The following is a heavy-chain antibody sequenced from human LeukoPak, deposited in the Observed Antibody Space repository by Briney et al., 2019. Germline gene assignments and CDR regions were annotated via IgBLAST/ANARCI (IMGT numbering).Heavy chain of an antibody. CDR3: ARSGYSSSWYLNY. CDR2: IYYSGST. CDR1: GGSISSYY. Sequence: SETLSLTCTVSGGSISSYYWSWIRQPPGKGLEWIGYIYYSGSTNYNPPLKSRVTISVDTSKNQFSLKLSSVTAADTAVYYCARSGYSSSWYLNYWGQGTLVTVSS. V-gene: IGHV4-59*01. J-gene: IGHJ4*02. D-gene: IGHD6-13*01.